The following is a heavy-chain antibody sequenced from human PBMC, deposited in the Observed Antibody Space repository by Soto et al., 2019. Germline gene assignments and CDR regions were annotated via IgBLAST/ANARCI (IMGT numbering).Heavy chain of an antibody. CDR3: ARGFPGIAVAGRRGYNWFDPTFSD. CDR2: INPNSGGT. Sequence: ASVKVSCKASGYTFTGYYMHWVRQAPGQGLEWMGWINPNSGGTNYAQKFQGWVTMTRDTSISTAYMELSRLRSDDTAVYYCARGFPGIAVAGRRGYNWFDPTFSDWGQGTLVTVSS. D-gene: IGHD6-19*01. J-gene: IGHJ4*02. CDR1: GYTFTGYY. V-gene: IGHV1-2*04.